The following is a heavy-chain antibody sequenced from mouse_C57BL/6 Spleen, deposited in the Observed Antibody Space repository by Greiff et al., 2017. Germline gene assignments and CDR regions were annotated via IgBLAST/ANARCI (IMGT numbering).Heavy chain of an antibody. V-gene: IGHV1-26*01. D-gene: IGHD2-4*01. Sequence: VQLKQSGPELVKPGASVKISCKASGYTFTDYYMNWVKQSHGKSLEWIGDINPNNGGTSYNQTFKGTATFTVDKSSSTAYMELRSLTSEDSAVYYCAKYNYYDYDGFAYWGQGTLVTVSA. CDR1: GYTFTDYY. CDR2: INPNNGGT. J-gene: IGHJ3*01. CDR3: AKYNYYDYDGFAY.